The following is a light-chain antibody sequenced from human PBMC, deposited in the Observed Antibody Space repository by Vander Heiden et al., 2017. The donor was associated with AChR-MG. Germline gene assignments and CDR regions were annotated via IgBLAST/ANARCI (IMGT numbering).Light chain of an antibody. CDR2: DAS. V-gene: IGKV3-11*01. CDR3: QQRSTWPPIT. CDR1: HSVGTY. J-gene: IGKJ5*01. Sequence: EIVLTQSPATMSLSPGERATLSCRASHSVGTYLIRYQQKPGQAPRLLIFDASDRATGSPARFSGSGSGTDFTLTISSLEPEDVAVYYCQQRSTWPPITFGQGTRLDIK.